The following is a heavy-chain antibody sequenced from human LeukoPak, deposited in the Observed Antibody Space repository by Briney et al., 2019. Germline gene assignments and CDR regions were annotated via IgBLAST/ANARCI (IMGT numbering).Heavy chain of an antibody. CDR2: IYYSGST. V-gene: IGHV4-59*08. Sequence: SETLSLTCTVSGGSISTYYWSWIRQPPGKGLGWIGYIYYSGSTNYNPTLKSRVTISVDTSKNQFSLKLSSVTAADTAVYYCARHVKIPSSMVRGVIMGDYFDYWGQGTLVTVSS. CDR1: GGSISTYY. CDR3: ARHVKIPSSMVRGVIMGDYFDY. J-gene: IGHJ4*02. D-gene: IGHD3-10*01.